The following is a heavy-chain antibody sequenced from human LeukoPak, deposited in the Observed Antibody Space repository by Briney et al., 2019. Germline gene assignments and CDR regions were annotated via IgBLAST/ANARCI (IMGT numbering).Heavy chain of an antibody. CDR2: IYHSGST. Sequence: SETLSLTCAVSGDSISSDTWWSWVRQPPGKGLEWIGDIYHSGSTHYNSSLKRRVTISIDKSSNQSSLKLTSLTAADTAVYYCARDKDEFDYWGPGTLVTVSS. CDR1: GDSISSDTW. V-gene: IGHV4-4*02. D-gene: IGHD2-15*01. J-gene: IGHJ4*02. CDR3: ARDKDEFDY.